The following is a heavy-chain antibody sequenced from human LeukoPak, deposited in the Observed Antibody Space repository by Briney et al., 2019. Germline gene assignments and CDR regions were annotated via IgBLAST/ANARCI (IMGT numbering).Heavy chain of an antibody. J-gene: IGHJ5*02. CDR3: ARDHFYDILTGYYTYNWFDP. CDR1: GGSISSYY. Sequence: PSETLSLTCTVSGGSISSYYWSWIRQPAGKGLEWIGRIYTSGSTNYNPSLKSRVTMSVDTSKNQFSLKLSSVTAADTAVYYCARDHFYDILTGYYTYNWFDPWGQGTLATVSS. V-gene: IGHV4-4*07. D-gene: IGHD3-9*01. CDR2: IYTSGST.